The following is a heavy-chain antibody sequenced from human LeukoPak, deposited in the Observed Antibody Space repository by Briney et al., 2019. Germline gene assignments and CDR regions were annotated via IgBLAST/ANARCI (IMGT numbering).Heavy chain of an antibody. CDR1: GFTFSSYA. Sequence: PGGSLRLSCAASGFTFSSYAMSWVRQAPGKGLEWVSAISGSGGSTYYADSVKGRFTISRDNAKNSLYLQMNSLRAEDTAVYYCASTRYSSGRQTDYWSQGTLVTVSS. J-gene: IGHJ4*02. CDR2: ISGSGGST. CDR3: ASTRYSSGRQTDY. V-gene: IGHV3-23*01. D-gene: IGHD6-19*01.